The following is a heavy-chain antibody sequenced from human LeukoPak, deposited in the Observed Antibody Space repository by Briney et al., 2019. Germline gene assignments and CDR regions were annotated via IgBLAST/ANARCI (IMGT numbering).Heavy chain of an antibody. CDR1: GFTFSGSA. CDR2: IRSKANSYAT. J-gene: IGHJ6*03. V-gene: IGHV3-73*01. CDR3: TRGWRDSSSRARYYYYMDV. D-gene: IGHD6-6*01. Sequence: PGGSLRLSCAASGFTFSGSAMHWVRQASGKGLEWVGRIRSKANSYATAYAASVKGRFTISRDDSKNTAYLQMNSLKTEDTAVYYCTRGWRDSSSRARYYYYMDVWGKGTTVTVSS.